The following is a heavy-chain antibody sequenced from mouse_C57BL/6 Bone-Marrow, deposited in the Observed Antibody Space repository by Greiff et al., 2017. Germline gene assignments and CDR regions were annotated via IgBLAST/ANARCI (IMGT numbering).Heavy chain of an antibody. CDR1: GYTFTSYW. CDR2: IDPSDSYT. D-gene: IGHD2-12*01. CDR3: ARSNYNAMDD. J-gene: IGHJ4*01. V-gene: IGHV1-69*01. Sequence: QVQLQQPGAELVMPGASVKLSCKASGYTFTSYWMHWVKQRPGQGLEWIGEIDPSDSYTNYNQKFKGKSTLTVDKSSSTAYMQLSSLTSEDSAVYDGARSNYNAMDDWGQGTSGTGSS.